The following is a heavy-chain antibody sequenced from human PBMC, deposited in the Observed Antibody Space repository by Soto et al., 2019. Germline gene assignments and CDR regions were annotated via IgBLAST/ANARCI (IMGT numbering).Heavy chain of an antibody. CDR1: GGSVSSGSHY. CDR2: IFHSGDT. J-gene: IGHJ3*02. CDR3: ARDRSDTSCSFDAFDS. V-gene: IGHV4-61*01. D-gene: IGHD5-18*01. Sequence: LSLTWTVSGGSVSSGSHYWSWIRQPPGKGLEWIAYIFHSGDTKYNPSLKGRVAISIDRAKSQFSLRLDSVTAADTAVYYCARDRSDTSCSFDAFDSWGQGRMVT.